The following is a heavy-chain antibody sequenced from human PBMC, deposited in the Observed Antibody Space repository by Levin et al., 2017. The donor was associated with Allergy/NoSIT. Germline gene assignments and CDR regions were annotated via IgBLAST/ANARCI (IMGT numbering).Heavy chain of an antibody. D-gene: IGHD1-7*01. CDR1: GYTFSSYV. CDR2: INTYNGNT. CDR3: ARVGPTDITGSTATFNI. Sequence: ASVKVSCKTSGYTFSSYVMSWVRQAPGQGLEWMGWINTYNGNTNYAQKLQGRVTMTTDTSTSTAHMELRSRKSDDTAVYYCARVGPTDITGSTATFNIWGQGTMVTVSS. J-gene: IGHJ3*02. V-gene: IGHV1-18*01.